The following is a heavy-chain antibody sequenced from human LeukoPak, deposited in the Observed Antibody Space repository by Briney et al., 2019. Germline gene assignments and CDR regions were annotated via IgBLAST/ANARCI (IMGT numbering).Heavy chain of an antibody. CDR2: IYYSAST. Sequence: PSETLSLTCTVSGGSVFSGGYYWSWLRQHPGKGLEWIGYIYYSASTYYKPSLKSRVTISIDTSRAQFSLKLSSVTAADTAVYYCARGPLGASFVDYWGQGTLVTVSS. J-gene: IGHJ4*02. V-gene: IGHV4-31*03. CDR3: ARGPLGASFVDY. D-gene: IGHD1-26*01. CDR1: GGSVFSGGYY.